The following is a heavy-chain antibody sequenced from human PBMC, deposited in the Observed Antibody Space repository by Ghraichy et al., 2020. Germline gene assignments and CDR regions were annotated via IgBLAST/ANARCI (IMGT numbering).Heavy chain of an antibody. D-gene: IGHD4-11*01. Sequence: SETLSLTCTVSSGSISSYYWSWIRQPPGKGLEWIGHIYYSGHTNYNPSLKSRVTISVDTSENQFSLKLRSVTAADTAVYFCAREGAPYSNYVFTYWGQGTLVTVSS. J-gene: IGHJ4*02. CDR1: SGSISSYY. CDR2: IYYSGHT. CDR3: AREGAPYSNYVFTY. V-gene: IGHV4-59*01.